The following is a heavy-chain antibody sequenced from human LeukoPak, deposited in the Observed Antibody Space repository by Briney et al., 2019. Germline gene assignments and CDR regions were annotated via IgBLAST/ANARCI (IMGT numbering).Heavy chain of an antibody. J-gene: IGHJ6*03. Sequence: SVKVSCKASGGTFSSYAISWVRQAPGQGLEWMGGIIPIFGTANYAQKFQGRVTITTDESTSTAYMELSSLRSEDTAVYYCARAPYYYDSSGYSQGGYYYCYMDVWGKGTTVTVSS. CDR3: ARAPYYYDSSGYSQGGYYYCYMDV. V-gene: IGHV1-69*05. CDR1: GGTFSSYA. D-gene: IGHD3-22*01. CDR2: IIPIFGTA.